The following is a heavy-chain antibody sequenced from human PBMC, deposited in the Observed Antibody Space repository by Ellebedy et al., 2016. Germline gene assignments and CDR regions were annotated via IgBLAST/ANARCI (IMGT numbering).Heavy chain of an antibody. V-gene: IGHV3-30*18. CDR3: AKGKRGYYYYYMDV. CDR1: GFTFSSYG. D-gene: IGHD3-10*01. CDR2: ISYDGSNK. Sequence: GESLKISCAASGFTFSSYGMHWVRQAPGKGLEWVAVISYDGSNKYYADSVKGRFTISRDNSKNTLYLQMNSLRAEDTAVYYCAKGKRGYYYYYMDVWGKGTTVTVSS. J-gene: IGHJ6*03.